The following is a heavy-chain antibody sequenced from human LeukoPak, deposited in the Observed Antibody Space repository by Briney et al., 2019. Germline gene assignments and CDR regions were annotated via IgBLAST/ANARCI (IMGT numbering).Heavy chain of an antibody. D-gene: IGHD2-15*01. Sequence: QTGGSLRLSCSASGFTFSRFAMNWVRQSPGRGLEYVAGIGTTGDSTYYVDSVKGRFTVSRDNSMNTLYLQVSSLRPEDTAVYYCVKDVVPCSSGYCYSGAFDIWGQGTMVTVSS. V-gene: IGHV3-64D*09. CDR3: VKDVVPCSSGYCYSGAFDI. J-gene: IGHJ3*02. CDR2: IGTTGDST. CDR1: GFTFSRFA.